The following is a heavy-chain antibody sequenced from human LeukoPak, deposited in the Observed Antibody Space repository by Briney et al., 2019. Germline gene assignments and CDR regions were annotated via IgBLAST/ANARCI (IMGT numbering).Heavy chain of an antibody. Sequence: SETLSLTCTVSGGSISSYYWSWIRQPAGKGLEWIGRIYTSGSTNYNPSLKSRVTMSVDTSKNQFSLKLSSVTAADTAVYYCARGAYYYDSSGYYKRYYYYYGMDVWGQGTTVTVSS. CDR3: ARGAYYYDSSGYYKRYYYYYGMDV. CDR2: IYTSGST. CDR1: GGSISSYY. D-gene: IGHD3-22*01. V-gene: IGHV4-4*07. J-gene: IGHJ6*02.